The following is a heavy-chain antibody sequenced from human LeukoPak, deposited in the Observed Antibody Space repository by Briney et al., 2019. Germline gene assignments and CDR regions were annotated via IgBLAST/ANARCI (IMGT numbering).Heavy chain of an antibody. CDR1: GGSFSGYY. Sequence: PSETLSLTCAVYGGSFSGYYWSWIRQPPGKGLEWIGEINHSGSTNYNPSLKSRVTISVDTSKNQFSLKLSSVTAADTAVYYCARPKYYYGSGRQNNWFDPWGQGTLVTVSS. V-gene: IGHV4-34*01. CDR2: INHSGST. CDR3: ARPKYYYGSGRQNNWFDP. J-gene: IGHJ5*02. D-gene: IGHD3-10*01.